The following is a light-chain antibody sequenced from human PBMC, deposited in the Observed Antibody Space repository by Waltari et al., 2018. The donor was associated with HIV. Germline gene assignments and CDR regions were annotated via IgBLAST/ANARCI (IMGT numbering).Light chain of an antibody. V-gene: IGKV4-1*01. J-gene: IGKJ2*01. Sequence: DIVMTQSPDSLVVSLGERATITCKPRQSVLYSSNNKNYLAWYQQKPGQPPKLLIYWASTRESGVPDRFSGSGSGTDFTLTISSLQAEDVAVYYCQQYYSTPRTFGQGTKLEIK. CDR3: QQYYSTPRT. CDR1: QSVLYSSNNKNY. CDR2: WAS.